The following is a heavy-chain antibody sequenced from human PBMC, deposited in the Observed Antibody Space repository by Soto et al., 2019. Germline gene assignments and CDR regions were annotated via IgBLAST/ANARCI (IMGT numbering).Heavy chain of an antibody. D-gene: IGHD3-10*01. CDR2: INNSGTT. V-gene: IGHV4-34*01. CDR3: ARGPTGKQFDP. Sequence: QVQLQQWGAGLLKPSESLSLTCAVYGGSFSGYYWSWIRQPPGKGLEWLWEINNSGTTNYNSSPKTRATISVDTSNNQFSLKLSSVTAADTAVYYFARGPTGKQFDPWGQGTLVTVSS. J-gene: IGHJ5*02. CDR1: GGSFSGYY.